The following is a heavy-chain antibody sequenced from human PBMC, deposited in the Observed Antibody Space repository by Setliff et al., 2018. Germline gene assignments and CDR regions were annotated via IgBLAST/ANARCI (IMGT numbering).Heavy chain of an antibody. CDR2: IKGDGSEK. Sequence: GGSLRLSCAASGFTFSKYWMYWVRQAPGKGLEWVANIKGDGSEKYYVDSVKGQFTISRDNAKNSLFLQMDSLRVDDTAVYYCGRAGKPYAIDVWGQGTMVTVSS. V-gene: IGHV3-7*04. CDR3: GRAGKPYAIDV. CDR1: GFTFSKYW. J-gene: IGHJ3*01.